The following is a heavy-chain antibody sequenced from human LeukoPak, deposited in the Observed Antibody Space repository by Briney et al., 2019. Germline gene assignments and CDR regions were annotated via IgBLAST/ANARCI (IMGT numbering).Heavy chain of an antibody. V-gene: IGHV3-7*01. D-gene: IGHD2-15*01. CDR1: GFTFSSYG. CDR3: ARGTSGTSCSFFDY. CDR2: IKQDGSEK. Sequence: GGSLRLSCAASGFTFSSYGMHWVRQAPGKGLEWVANIKQDGSEKYYVDSVKGRFDISRDNVKNSLSLQMNSLRGEDTAVYYCARGTSGTSCSFFDYWGQGILVTVS. J-gene: IGHJ4*02.